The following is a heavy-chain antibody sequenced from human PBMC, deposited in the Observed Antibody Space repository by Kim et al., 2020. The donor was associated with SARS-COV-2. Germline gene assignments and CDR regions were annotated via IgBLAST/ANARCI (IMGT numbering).Heavy chain of an antibody. D-gene: IGHD6-13*01. Sequence: GGSLRLSCEASGFSFAAHSMAWVRQAPGEGLEWISYINATRSTIHYADSVKGRFTISRDDAKNTLYLQINNLGDDDTAVDYCTRGTASTWYRAKFDYSFGYWGQGTLVTVSS. CDR1: GFSFAAHS. CDR3: TRGTASTWYRAKFDYSFGY. V-gene: IGHV3-48*02. J-gene: IGHJ4*02. CDR2: INATRSTI.